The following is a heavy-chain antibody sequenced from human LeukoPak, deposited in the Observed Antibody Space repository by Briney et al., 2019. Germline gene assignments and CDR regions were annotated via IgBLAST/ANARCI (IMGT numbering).Heavy chain of an antibody. CDR2: IYTSGST. J-gene: IGHJ6*03. D-gene: IGHD6-13*01. CDR1: GGSISSYY. CDR3: ARSSSWYKNYYYMDV. V-gene: IGHV4-4*07. Sequence: SETLSLTCTVSGGSISSYYWSWIRQPAGKGLEWIGRIYTSGSTNYNPSLKSRVTMSVDTSKNQFSLKLSSVAAADTAVYYCARSSSWYKNYYYMDVWGKGTTVTVSS.